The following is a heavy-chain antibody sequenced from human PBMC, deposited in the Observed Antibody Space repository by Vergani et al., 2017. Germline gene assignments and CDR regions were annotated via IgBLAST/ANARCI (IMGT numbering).Heavy chain of an antibody. CDR2: IYSGGSST. J-gene: IGHJ2*01. CDR3: AKVPNTAVWYFDL. Sequence: EVQLLESGGGLVQPGGSLRLSCAASGFTFSSYAMSWVRQAPGKGLEWVSVIYSGGSSTYYADSVKGRFTISRDNSKNTLYLQMNSLRAEDTAVYYCAKVPNTAVWYFDLWGRGTLVTVSS. D-gene: IGHD5-18*01. V-gene: IGHV3-23*03. CDR1: GFTFSSYA.